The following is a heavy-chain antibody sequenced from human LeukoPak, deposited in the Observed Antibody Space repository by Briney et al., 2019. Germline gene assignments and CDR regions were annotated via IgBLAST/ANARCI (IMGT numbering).Heavy chain of an antibody. CDR3: ARDLYYDSSGYYHSY. D-gene: IGHD3-22*01. Sequence: ASVKVSCKASGYTFTGYYMHWVRQAPGQGLEWMGWINPNSGGTNYAQKFQGRVTMTRDTSISTAYMELSRLRSDDTAVYYCARDLYYDSSGYYHSYWGQGTLVTVSS. CDR2: INPNSGGT. V-gene: IGHV1-2*02. CDR1: GYTFTGYY. J-gene: IGHJ4*02.